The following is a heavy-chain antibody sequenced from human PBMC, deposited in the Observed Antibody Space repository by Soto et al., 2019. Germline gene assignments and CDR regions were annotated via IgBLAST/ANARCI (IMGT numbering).Heavy chain of an antibody. V-gene: IGHV3-48*03. J-gene: IGHJ6*02. CDR1: GFTFSSYE. D-gene: IGHD3-3*02. CDR2: ISSSGSTI. CDR3: ARGKRRIYYYGMDV. Sequence: LRLSCAASGFTFSSYEMNWVRQAPGKGLEWVSYISSSGSTIYYADSVKGRFTISRDNAKNSLYLQMNSLRAEDTAVYYCARGKRRIYYYGMDVWGQGTTVTVSS.